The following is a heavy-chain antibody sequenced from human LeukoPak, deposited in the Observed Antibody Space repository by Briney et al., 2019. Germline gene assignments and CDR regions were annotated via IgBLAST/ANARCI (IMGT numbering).Heavy chain of an antibody. V-gene: IGHV3-7*04. CDR2: INQDGSEK. J-gene: IGHJ4*02. Sequence: GGSLRLSCAGSGFTLSSWMSWVRQAPGKGLEWVANINQDGSEKYYVDSVKGRFTISRDNPKNSLYLQVNSLRAEDTAVYYCTRNEYWGQGTLVTVSS. CDR1: GFTLSSW. CDR3: TRNEY.